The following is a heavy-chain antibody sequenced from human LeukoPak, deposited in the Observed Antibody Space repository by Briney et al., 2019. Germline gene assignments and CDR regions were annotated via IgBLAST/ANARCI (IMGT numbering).Heavy chain of an antibody. Sequence: GGSLRLSCAASGFTFSTSWMHWVRQAPGKGLVCVSRINSDGTTIDYADSVKGRFTISRDNAKNTLYLQMNSLRDEDTAVYYCARAGYYRFDYWGQGTLVTVSS. CDR2: INSDGTTI. D-gene: IGHD2/OR15-2a*01. CDR3: ARAGYYRFDY. V-gene: IGHV3-74*01. CDR1: GFTFSTSW. J-gene: IGHJ4*02.